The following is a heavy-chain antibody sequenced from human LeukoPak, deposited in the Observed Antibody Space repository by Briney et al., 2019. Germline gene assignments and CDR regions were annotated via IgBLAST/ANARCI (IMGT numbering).Heavy chain of an antibody. CDR3: AKGGYDYVEVGYFDS. Sequence: GGSLRLSCAASGFPFASYAMRWVRQTRGKGVEGVSHIIGSVASTFYADCVKGRFTISRDNTKNTVYLQMNSLRADDTAVYFCAKGGYDYVEVGYFDSWGQGTVVTVSS. D-gene: IGHD5-12*01. CDR1: GFPFASYA. J-gene: IGHJ4*02. CDR2: IIGSVAST. V-gene: IGHV3-23*01.